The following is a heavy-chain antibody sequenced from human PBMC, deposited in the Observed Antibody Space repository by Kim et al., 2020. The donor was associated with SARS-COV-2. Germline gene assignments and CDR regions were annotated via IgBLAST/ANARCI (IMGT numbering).Heavy chain of an antibody. V-gene: IGHV3-33*01. CDR3: ARGETGAFDI. D-gene: IGHD3-10*01. CDR2: NK. Sequence: NKYYADSVKGRFTISRDNSKNTLYLQMNSLRAEDTAVYYCARGETGAFDIWGQGTMVTVSS. J-gene: IGHJ3*02.